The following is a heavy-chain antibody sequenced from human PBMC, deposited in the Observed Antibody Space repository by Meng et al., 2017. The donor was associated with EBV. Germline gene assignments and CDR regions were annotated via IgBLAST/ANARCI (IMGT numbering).Heavy chain of an antibody. CDR1: GGPFRYDA. Sequence: QGQLVHAAAEVKHPGSSVKVSCKTSGGPFRYDAISWVRQAPEQGLEWLGGFLPRLGAPNYAQKFHGRVKITADESTSTHYMDLSSLRSEDTAIYYCASESGRGYTPDYWGQGTLVTVSS. V-gene: IGHV1-69*01. CDR2: FLPRLGAP. CDR3: ASESGRGYTPDY. D-gene: IGHD3-10*01. J-gene: IGHJ4*02.